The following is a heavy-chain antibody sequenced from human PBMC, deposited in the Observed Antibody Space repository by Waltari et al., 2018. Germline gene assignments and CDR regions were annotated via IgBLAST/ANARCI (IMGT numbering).Heavy chain of an antibody. CDR2: ISYDGSNK. J-gene: IGHJ4*02. Sequence: QVQLVESGGGVVQPGRSLRLSCAASGFTFSSYAMHWVRQAPGKGLEWVAVISYDGSNKYYAASVKGRFTISRDNSKNTLYLQMNSLRAEDTAVYYCARDKGSFEALDYWGQGTLVTVSS. V-gene: IGHV3-30-3*01. D-gene: IGHD1-26*01. CDR1: GFTFSSYA. CDR3: ARDKGSFEALDY.